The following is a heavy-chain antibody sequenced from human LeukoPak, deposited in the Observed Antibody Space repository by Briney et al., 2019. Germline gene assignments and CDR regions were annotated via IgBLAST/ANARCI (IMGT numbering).Heavy chain of an antibody. D-gene: IGHD6-19*01. CDR1: GFTFSSYG. Sequence: GGSLRLSCAASGFTFSSYGMHWVRQAPGKGLEWVAVISYDGSNKYYADSVKGRFTISRDNAKNSLYLQMNSLRDDDTAVYYCSRAKSGSSSGSLWGQGTLVIVSS. V-gene: IGHV3-30*03. CDR2: ISYDGSNK. J-gene: IGHJ4*02. CDR3: SRAKSGSSSGSL.